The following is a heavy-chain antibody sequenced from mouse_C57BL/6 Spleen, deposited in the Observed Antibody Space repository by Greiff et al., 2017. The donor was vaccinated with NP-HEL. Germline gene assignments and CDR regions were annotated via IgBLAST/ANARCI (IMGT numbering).Heavy chain of an antibody. D-gene: IGHD1-1*01. CDR1: GFNIKDDY. CDR2: IDPENGDT. Sequence: EVQLQESGAELVRPGASVKLSCTASGFNIKDDYMHWVKQRPEQGLEWIGWIDPENGDTEYASKFQGKATITADTSSNTAYLQLSSLTSEDTAVYYCTRRAYYYGSSGPDWGQGTTLTVSS. J-gene: IGHJ2*01. V-gene: IGHV14-4*01. CDR3: TRRAYYYGSSGPD.